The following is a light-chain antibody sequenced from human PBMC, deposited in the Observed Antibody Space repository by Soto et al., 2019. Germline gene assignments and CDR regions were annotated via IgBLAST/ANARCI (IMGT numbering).Light chain of an antibody. CDR3: SSFAGSNNFPYV. CDR2: DVA. J-gene: IGLJ1*01. V-gene: IGLV2-11*01. Sequence: QSALTQPRSVSGSPGQSVTISCTGTTNDVGNYNYVSWYQQHPSKAPKLMIYDVAKRPSGVPDRFSGSKSGNTASLTVSGLQAEDEADYYCSSFAGSNNFPYVFGTGTKVTVL. CDR1: TNDVGNYNY.